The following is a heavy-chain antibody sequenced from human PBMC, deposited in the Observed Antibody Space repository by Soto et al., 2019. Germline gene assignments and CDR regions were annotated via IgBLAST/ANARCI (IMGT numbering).Heavy chain of an antibody. CDR2: IKQDGSEK. J-gene: IGHJ2*01. CDR1: GFTFSSYW. CDR3: ARTIVGSGYAPPCSYWYFDR. V-gene: IGHV3-7*03. Sequence: GGSLRLSCAASGFTFSSYWMSWVRQAPGKGLEWVANIKQDGSEKYYVDSVKGRFTISRDNAKNSLYLQMNSLRAEDTAVYYCARTIVGSGYAPPCSYWYFDRCGRDTLVTVSS. D-gene: IGHD2-15*01.